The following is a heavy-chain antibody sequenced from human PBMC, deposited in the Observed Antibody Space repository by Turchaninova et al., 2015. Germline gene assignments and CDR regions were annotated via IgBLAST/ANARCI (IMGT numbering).Heavy chain of an antibody. Sequence: EVQLVESGGGLVQPGGSLGLSCAASGFTFSSCWMSWVAAATGKGRVWVANIKKDGSYKYNVDSVKVRLTIARDNAKNSLYLKMHSLRAEDTAVYYCATVTKGWGQGTLVTVSS. CDR1: GFTFSSCW. V-gene: IGHV3-7*01. CDR2: IKKDGSYK. D-gene: IGHD4-17*01. CDR3: ATVTKG. J-gene: IGHJ4*02.